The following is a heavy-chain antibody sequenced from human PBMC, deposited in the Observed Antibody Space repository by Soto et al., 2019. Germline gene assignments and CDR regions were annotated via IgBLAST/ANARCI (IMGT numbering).Heavy chain of an antibody. D-gene: IGHD3-10*01. CDR1: GGSFSGYY. Sequence: SETLSLTCAVFGGSFSGYYWSWIRQPPGKGLEWIGEINHSGSTNYNPSLKSRVTISVDTSKNQFSLKLSSVTAADTAVYYCARFGDGYYYGMDVWGQGTTVTGSS. V-gene: IGHV4-34*01. J-gene: IGHJ6*02. CDR3: ARFGDGYYYGMDV. CDR2: INHSGST.